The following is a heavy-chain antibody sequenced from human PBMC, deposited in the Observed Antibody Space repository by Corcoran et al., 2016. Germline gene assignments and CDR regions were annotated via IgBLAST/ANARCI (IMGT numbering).Heavy chain of an antibody. CDR2: VSYDGSNQ. CDR1: GFTFSSYG. D-gene: IGHD2-15*01. J-gene: IGHJ6*02. V-gene: IGHV3-30*18. CDR3: AKDRGYGGKWGMDV. Sequence: QVQLVESGGGVVQPGRSLRLSCAASGFTFSSYGMHWVRQAPGKGLEWVAVVSYDGSNQNYGDSVKGRFTISRDNFKNTLYLQMNSLRAEDTAVYYCAKDRGYGGKWGMDVWGQGTTVTVSS.